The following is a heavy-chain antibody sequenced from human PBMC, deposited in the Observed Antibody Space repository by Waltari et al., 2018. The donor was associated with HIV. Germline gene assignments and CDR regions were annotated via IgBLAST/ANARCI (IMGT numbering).Heavy chain of an antibody. J-gene: IGHJ6*02. Sequence: TGGGLIQPGGSLRLSCAASGFTVSSNYMSWVRQAPGKGLEWVSVIYSGGSTYYADSVKGRFTISRDNSKNTLYLQMNSLRAEDTAVYYCARNTYGSGSDLDYYGMDVWGQGTTVTVSS. CDR3: ARNTYGSGSDLDYYGMDV. CDR2: IYSGGST. D-gene: IGHD3-10*01. CDR1: GFTVSSNY. V-gene: IGHV3-53*02.